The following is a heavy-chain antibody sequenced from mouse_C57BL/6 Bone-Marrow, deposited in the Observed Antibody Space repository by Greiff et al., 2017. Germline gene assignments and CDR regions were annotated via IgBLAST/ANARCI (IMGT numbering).Heavy chain of an antibody. Sequence: VQLQEPGPGLVLPSQSLSITCTVSGFSLTSYGVHWVRQSPGKGLEWLGVIWRGGSTDYNAAFMSRLSITKDNSKSHVFFKMNSLQADDTAIYNCAKYGRLRGAMDYWGKGTSVTVSS. CDR3: AKYGRLRGAMDY. V-gene: IGHV2-5*01. CDR1: GFSLTSYG. D-gene: IGHD2-2*01. J-gene: IGHJ4*01. CDR2: IWRGGST.